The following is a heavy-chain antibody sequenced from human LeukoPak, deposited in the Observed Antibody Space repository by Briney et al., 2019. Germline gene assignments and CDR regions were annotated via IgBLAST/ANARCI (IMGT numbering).Heavy chain of an antibody. J-gene: IGHJ5*02. CDR2: ITPVINTA. CDR3: ARVNLRGSNYNWFDP. Sequence: SVKVSCKTSGGTFLSHTFSWVRQAPGQGLEWMGKITPVINTANYAQTFQGRVSIYADKSTTTVYMDLSGLRPDDTAVYYCARVNLRGSNYNWFDPWGQGTLVTAAS. D-gene: IGHD1-26*01. CDR1: GGTFLSHT. V-gene: IGHV1-69*08.